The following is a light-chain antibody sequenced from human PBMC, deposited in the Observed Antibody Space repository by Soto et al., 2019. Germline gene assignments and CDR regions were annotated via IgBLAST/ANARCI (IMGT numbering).Light chain of an antibody. J-gene: IGKJ3*01. CDR1: QAISNY. Sequence: DIQMTQSPSSLSASVGDRVTITCRSSQAISNYLAWYQQKPGKVPKLLIYAASTLQSGVPSRFSGSGSGTDCAVTISSLQPEDVATYYCQKYNSAPFTFGRGTKVDLK. CDR2: AAS. CDR3: QKYNSAPFT. V-gene: IGKV1-27*01.